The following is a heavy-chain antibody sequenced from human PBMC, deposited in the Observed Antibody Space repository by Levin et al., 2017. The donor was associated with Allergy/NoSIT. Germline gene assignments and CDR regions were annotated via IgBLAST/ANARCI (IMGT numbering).Heavy chain of an antibody. CDR1: GFTFSSYG. Sequence: GGSLRLSCAASGFTFSSYGMHWVRQAPGKGLEWVAVIWYDGSNKYYADSVKGRFTISRDNSKNTLYLQMNSLRAEDTAVYYCARDGPHPNNMVRGVIPNWFDPWGQGTLVTVSS. CDR2: IWYDGSNK. D-gene: IGHD3-10*01. CDR3: ARDGPHPNNMVRGVIPNWFDP. J-gene: IGHJ5*02. V-gene: IGHV3-33*01.